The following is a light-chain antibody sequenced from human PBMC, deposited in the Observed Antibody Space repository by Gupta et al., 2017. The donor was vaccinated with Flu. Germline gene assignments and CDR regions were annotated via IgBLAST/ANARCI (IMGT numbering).Light chain of an antibody. CDR1: SSDVGGYYY. Sequence: TSSDVGGYYYVSWYQQHPGKAPKLMIYEVTKRPSGVPDRFSGSRSGNTASLTVSGLQAEDEADYYCSSYAGSNTYVFGTGTKVTVL. CDR2: EVT. CDR3: SSYAGSNTYV. J-gene: IGLJ1*01. V-gene: IGLV2-8*01.